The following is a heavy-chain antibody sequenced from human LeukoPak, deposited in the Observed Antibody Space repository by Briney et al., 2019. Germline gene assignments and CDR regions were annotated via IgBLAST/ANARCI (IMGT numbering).Heavy chain of an antibody. V-gene: IGHV4-30-2*01. Sequence: SETLSLTCAVSGGSISSDDYSWSWIRQPPGKGLEWIGYIYQSGSTYCNPSLKSRVTISVDRSKNQFSLTLTSVTAADTAVYYCANRGGYDAFDIWGQGTLVAVSS. CDR1: GGSISSDDYS. CDR2: IYQSGST. CDR3: ANRGGYDAFDI. J-gene: IGHJ3*02. D-gene: IGHD3-10*01.